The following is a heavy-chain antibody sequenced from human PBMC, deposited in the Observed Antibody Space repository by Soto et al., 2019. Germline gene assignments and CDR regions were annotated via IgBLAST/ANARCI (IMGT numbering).Heavy chain of an antibody. CDR3: ARTHYVWGSYRVFDY. Sequence: GSGPTLMNPTQTLTLTCTFSGFSLSTSGMCVSWIRQPPGKALEWLALIDWDDDKYYSTSLKTRLTISKDTSKNQVVLTMTNMDPVDTATYYCARTHYVWGSYRVFDYWGQGTLVTVSS. CDR2: IDWDDDK. J-gene: IGHJ4*02. V-gene: IGHV2-70*01. D-gene: IGHD3-16*02. CDR1: GFSLSTSGMC.